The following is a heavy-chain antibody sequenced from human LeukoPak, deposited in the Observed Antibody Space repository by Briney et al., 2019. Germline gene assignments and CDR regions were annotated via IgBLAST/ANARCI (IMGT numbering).Heavy chain of an antibody. J-gene: IGHJ4*02. V-gene: IGHV3-49*04. D-gene: IGHD2-2*02. CDR3: TRAKYQLLYLSYY. CDR1: GFTFGDYA. Sequence: PGRSLKLSCSAPGFTFGDYAMSWVRQAPGKGLEWGGFIRSKAYGGTTEYAASVKGRFTISRDDSKSIAYLQMNSLKTEDTAVYYCTRAKYQLLYLSYYWGQGTLVTVSS. CDR2: IRSKAYGGTT.